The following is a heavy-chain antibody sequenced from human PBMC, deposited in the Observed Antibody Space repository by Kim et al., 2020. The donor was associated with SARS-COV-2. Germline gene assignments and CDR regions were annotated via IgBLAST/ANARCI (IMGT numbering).Heavy chain of an antibody. J-gene: IGHJ6*02. CDR2: IKQDGSEK. D-gene: IGHD2-15*01. Sequence: GGSLRLSCAASGFTFSSYWMSWVRQAPGKGLEWVANIKQDGSEKYYVDSVKGRFTISRDNAKNSLYLQMNSLRAEDTAVYYCARWVLAFYYYYYYGMDVWGQGTTVTVSS. CDR3: ARWVLAFYYYYYYGMDV. V-gene: IGHV3-7*03. CDR1: GFTFSSYW.